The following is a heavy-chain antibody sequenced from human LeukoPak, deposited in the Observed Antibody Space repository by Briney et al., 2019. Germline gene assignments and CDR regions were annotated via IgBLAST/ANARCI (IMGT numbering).Heavy chain of an antibody. CDR1: GFTFSSNY. J-gene: IGHJ5*02. Sequence: GGSLRLSCAASGFTFSSNYMSWVRQAPGKGLEWVSDIYSGGSTYYADSVKGRFTISRDNSKNTLYLQMNSRRAEDTAVYYCARGGGYCSSTSCRYNWFDPWGKGTLVTVSS. CDR3: ARGGGYCSSTSCRYNWFDP. V-gene: IGHV3-53*01. D-gene: IGHD2-2*01. CDR2: IYSGGST.